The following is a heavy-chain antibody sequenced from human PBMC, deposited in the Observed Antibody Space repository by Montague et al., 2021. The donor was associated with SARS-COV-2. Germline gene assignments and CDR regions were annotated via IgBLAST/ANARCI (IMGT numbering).Heavy chain of an antibody. CDR1: GASVRTYY. CDR3: ARGGADYSFAYYHEMDV. J-gene: IGHJ6*02. V-gene: IGHV4-4*07. CDR2: LYTSGST. Sequence: SETLSLTCTVSGASVRTYYWSWIRQSAGKKLEWMGRLYTSGSTYYNPSFKSRVTMSLDTSKNLFSLNLSSMTAADTAVYYCARGGADYSFAYYHEMDVWGQGIAGTVSS. D-gene: IGHD5-12*01.